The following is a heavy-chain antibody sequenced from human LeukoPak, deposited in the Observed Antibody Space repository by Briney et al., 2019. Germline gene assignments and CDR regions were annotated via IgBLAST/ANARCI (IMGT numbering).Heavy chain of an antibody. CDR3: ARDSDAALGAFDI. V-gene: IGHV3-21*01. D-gene: IGHD2-15*01. CDR1: GFTFSSYS. Sequence: GGSLRLSCAASGFTFSSYSMNWVRQAPGKGLEWVSSISSSSSYIYYADSVKGRFTISRDNAKNSLYLQMNSLRAEDTAVYYCARDSDAALGAFDIWGQGTMVTVSS. CDR2: ISSSSSYI. J-gene: IGHJ3*02.